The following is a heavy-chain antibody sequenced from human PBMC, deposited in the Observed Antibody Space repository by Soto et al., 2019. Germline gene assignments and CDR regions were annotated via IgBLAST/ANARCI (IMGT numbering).Heavy chain of an antibody. CDR2: TYYRSQWHY. Sequence: QVQLQQSGPGLVKPSQTLSLTCAISGDSVSNNGAAWNWIRQSPSRGLEWLGRTYYRSQWHYDYATSVRRPITIHPDPSKNQFSLQLNSVTPEDTAVYYCARDPSDFLSGFDCWGQGTLVTVSS. CDR3: ARDPSDFLSGFDC. J-gene: IGHJ4*02. V-gene: IGHV6-1*01. D-gene: IGHD1-26*01. CDR1: GDSVSNNGAA.